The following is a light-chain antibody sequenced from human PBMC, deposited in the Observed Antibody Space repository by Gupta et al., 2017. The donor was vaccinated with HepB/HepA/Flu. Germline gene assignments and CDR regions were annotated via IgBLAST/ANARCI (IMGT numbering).Light chain of an antibody. CDR3: SSFTNTTTRVV. CDR2: EVN. J-gene: IGLJ2*01. CDR1: NSDLGDFNY. Sequence: QSALTQPAPVSGSSGRPITLSCPGTNSDLGDFNYVSWYQQHPGKAPKLLISEVNNRPSGISDRFSGSKSGNTASLTISGLQTEDEADYYCSSFTNTTTRVVFGGGTKLTVL. V-gene: IGLV2-14*03.